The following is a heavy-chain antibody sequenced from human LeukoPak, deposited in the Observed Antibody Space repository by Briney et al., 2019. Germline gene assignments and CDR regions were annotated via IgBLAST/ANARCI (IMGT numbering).Heavy chain of an antibody. V-gene: IGHV3-7*01. J-gene: IGHJ4*02. CDR2: IKQDGSEK. D-gene: IGHD1-7*01. Sequence: GGSLRLSCAASGFTFSSYWMSWVRQAPGKGLEWVANIKQDGSEKYYVDSVEGRFTISRDNAKNSLYLQMNSLRAEDTAVYYCARDRYWNYFSYSPFDYWGQGTLVTVSS. CDR1: GFTFSSYW. CDR3: ARDRYWNYFSYSPFDY.